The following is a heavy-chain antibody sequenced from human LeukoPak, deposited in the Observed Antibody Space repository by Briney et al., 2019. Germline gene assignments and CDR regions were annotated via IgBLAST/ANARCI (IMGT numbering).Heavy chain of an antibody. Sequence: GGSLRLSCAASGFTFSSYAMHWVRQAPGKGREGVAVISYDGSNKYYADSVKGRFTISRDNSKNTLYLQMNSLRAEDTAVYYCASGVNYDYVWGSYRPLDYWGQGTLVTVSS. CDR2: ISYDGSNK. J-gene: IGHJ4*02. CDR3: ASGVNYDYVWGSYRPLDY. D-gene: IGHD3-16*02. V-gene: IGHV3-30-3*01. CDR1: GFTFSSYA.